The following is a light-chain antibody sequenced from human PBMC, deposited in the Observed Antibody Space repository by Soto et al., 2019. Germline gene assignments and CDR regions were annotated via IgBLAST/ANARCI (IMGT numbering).Light chain of an antibody. CDR3: QHHNSYSQT. J-gene: IGKJ1*01. Sequence: DIQMTQSPPTLSASVGDRVTITCRASQSIRHYLAWYQQVPGKAPKLLIYGASTLQSGVPSRFSGSGSGTEFTLNISRLQPDEFGTYFCQHHNSYSQTFVQGTMV. V-gene: IGKV1-5*01. CDR1: QSIRHY. CDR2: GAS.